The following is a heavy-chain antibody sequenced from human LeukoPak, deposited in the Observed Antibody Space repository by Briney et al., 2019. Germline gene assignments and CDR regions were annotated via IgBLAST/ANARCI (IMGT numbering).Heavy chain of an antibody. D-gene: IGHD1-1*01. CDR1: GYLFTDYY. J-gene: IGHJ6*02. CDR2: IDPNSGGT. CDR3: ARSRTPFYYYGMDV. V-gene: IGHV1-2*02. Sequence: ASVKVSCKASGYLFTDYYLHWIRQAPGQGLEWTGWIDPNSGGTHHAVNFQGRATLTRDTSISTVYMDLSSLRSDDTGLYYCARSRTPFYYYGMDVWGLGTSVTVSS.